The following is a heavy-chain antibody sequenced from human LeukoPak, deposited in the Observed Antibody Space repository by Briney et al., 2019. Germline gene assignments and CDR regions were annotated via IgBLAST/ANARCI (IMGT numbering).Heavy chain of an antibody. CDR3: ARDNSVRDEAWWFNP. CDR1: GGSISSSSYY. J-gene: IGHJ5*02. V-gene: IGHV4-39*07. D-gene: IGHD5-24*01. CDR2: IYYSGST. Sequence: SETLSLTCTVSGGSISSSSYYWGWIRQPPGKGLEWIGSIYYSGSTYYNPSLKSRVTISVDTSKNQFSLKLSSVTAADTAVYYCARDNSVRDEAWWFNPWGQGTLVTVSS.